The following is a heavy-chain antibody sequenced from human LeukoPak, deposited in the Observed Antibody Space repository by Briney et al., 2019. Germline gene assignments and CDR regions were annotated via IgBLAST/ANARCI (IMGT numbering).Heavy chain of an antibody. CDR1: GYSFSSYW. CDR3: ARRKYQMLSAFDI. Sequence: GESLKISCQGSGYSFSSYWIGWVRQKPGKGLEWMGSIYPGDSDTRNSPSFQGQVTLSADKSISTAYLQWRSLKASDTAIYYCARRKYQMLSAFDIWGQGTMVTVSS. CDR2: IYPGDSDT. J-gene: IGHJ3*02. V-gene: IGHV5-51*01. D-gene: IGHD2-2*01.